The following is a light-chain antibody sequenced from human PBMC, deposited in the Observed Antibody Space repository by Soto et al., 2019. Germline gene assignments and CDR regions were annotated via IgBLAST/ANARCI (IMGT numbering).Light chain of an antibody. CDR3: QQYNNWPPTT. V-gene: IGKV3-15*01. J-gene: IGKJ5*01. CDR2: LAS. CDR1: QSVSNK. Sequence: EVMMTHSPATLSVSPGERATLSCSTSQSVSNKLAWYQQTPGQSPRLLFYLASTRAPGIPARFSAGGSGTEFTLTISGLQSDDFAVYYCQQYNNWPPTTFGQGTRLEIK.